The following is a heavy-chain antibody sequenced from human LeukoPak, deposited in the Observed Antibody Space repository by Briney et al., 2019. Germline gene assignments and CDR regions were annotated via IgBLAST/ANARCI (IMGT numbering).Heavy chain of an antibody. CDR1: GGSISSYY. CDR3: ARQRYSSSWFDP. V-gene: IGHV4-59*08. CDR2: IYYSGST. Sequence: SETLSLTCTVSGGSISSYYWSWIRQPPGKGLEWIGYIYYSGSTNYNPSLKSRVTISVDTSKNQFSLKLSSVTAADTAVYYCARQRYSSSWFDPWGQGALVTVSS. D-gene: IGHD6-13*01. J-gene: IGHJ5*02.